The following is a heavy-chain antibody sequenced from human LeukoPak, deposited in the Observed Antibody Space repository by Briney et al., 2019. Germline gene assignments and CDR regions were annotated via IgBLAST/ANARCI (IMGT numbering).Heavy chain of an antibody. CDR2: MSYDGSDR. V-gene: IGHV3-30*01. Sequence: GGSLRLSCAASGFTFSQYVIHWVRQAPGKGLEWVAGMSYDGSDRSSADSVKGRITISRDNSKNTLYLQMNGLRTEDTAVYYCARDRARALDYWGQGTLVAVSS. CDR3: ARDRARALDY. D-gene: IGHD3-10*01. CDR1: GFTFSQYV. J-gene: IGHJ4*02.